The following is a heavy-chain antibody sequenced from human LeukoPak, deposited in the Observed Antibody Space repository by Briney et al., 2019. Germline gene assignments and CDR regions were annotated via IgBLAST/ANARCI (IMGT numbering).Heavy chain of an antibody. Sequence: SETLSLTCTVSGGSISNYYWSWIRQAPGKGLEWIGYMYYSGSTDCNPSLKSRVTTSVDTSKNQFSLKLSSVTAADTAVYYCARGFRGSFYVWDAYDIWGQGTMVTVSS. CDR2: MYYSGST. CDR3: ARGFRGSFYVWDAYDI. CDR1: GGSISNYY. J-gene: IGHJ3*02. V-gene: IGHV4-59*01. D-gene: IGHD3-16*01.